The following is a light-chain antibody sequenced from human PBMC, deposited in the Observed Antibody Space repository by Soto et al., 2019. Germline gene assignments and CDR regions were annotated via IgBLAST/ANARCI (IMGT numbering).Light chain of an antibody. CDR1: QSVLYSSNNKNY. CDR3: QQYNSTPQT. Sequence: DIVMTQSPDSLAVSLGERATTNCKSSQSVLYSSNNKNYLAWYQQKPGQPPKLLIYWASTRESGVPDRFSGSGSGTDFTLTISSLQAEDVAVYYCQQYNSTPQTFGQGTKVEIK. V-gene: IGKV4-1*01. J-gene: IGKJ1*01. CDR2: WAS.